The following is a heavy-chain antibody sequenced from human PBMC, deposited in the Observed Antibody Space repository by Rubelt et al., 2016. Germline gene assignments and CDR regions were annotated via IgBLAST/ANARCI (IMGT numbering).Heavy chain of an antibody. D-gene: IGHD4-17*01. J-gene: IGHJ4*02. CDR2: ISPDGGTT. CDR1: GFTLSSYW. CDR3: ARSIAGHYGKFDS. V-gene: IGHV3-74*01. Sequence: EVQLVESGGGLVQPGGSLRLSCAASGFTLSSYWMHWVRQAPGKGLEWVSRISPDGGTTNYAEALKGRFTISRDNAKNTLYLQMNSLRAEDTALYFCARSIAGHYGKFDSWGPGTLVTVSS.